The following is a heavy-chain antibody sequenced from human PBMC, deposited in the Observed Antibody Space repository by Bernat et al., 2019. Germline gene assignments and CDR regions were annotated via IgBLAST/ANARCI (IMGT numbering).Heavy chain of an antibody. D-gene: IGHD6-6*01. CDR1: GFTFSSYA. Sequence: EVQLLESGGGLVQPGGSLRLSCAASGFTFSSYAMSWVRQAPGKGLEWVSAISGSGGSTYYADSVQGRFTISRDNSKNTLYLQMNRLRAEDTAVYYCAKDLARYSSSSYAFDIWGQGTMVTVSS. CDR2: ISGSGGST. J-gene: IGHJ3*02. V-gene: IGHV3-23*01. CDR3: AKDLARYSSSSYAFDI.